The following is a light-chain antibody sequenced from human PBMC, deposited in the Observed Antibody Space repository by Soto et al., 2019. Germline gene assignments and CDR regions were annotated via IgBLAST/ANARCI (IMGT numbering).Light chain of an antibody. CDR2: AVS. Sequence: QSVLTQPASVSGSPGQAITISCTGTSRDVGGYNHVSWYQHSPGKAPKLILFAVSDRPSGVSHRFSGSKSGNTASLTISGRQADDEADYYCCSYTSLSTVVFGGGTKLTVL. J-gene: IGLJ2*01. CDR1: SRDVGGYNH. CDR3: CSYTSLSTVV. V-gene: IGLV2-14*01.